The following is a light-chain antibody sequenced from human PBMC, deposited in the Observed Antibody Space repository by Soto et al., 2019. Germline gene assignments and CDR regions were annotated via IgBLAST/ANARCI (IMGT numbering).Light chain of an antibody. CDR2: DTS. J-gene: IGKJ2*01. Sequence: VIWMTQSPSFLSAIRGDRVTISCRMSQDIGHYLAWYRQKPGKAPELLIYDTSRLQTGAPSRFSGSGSGTYFPLTISSLQSEDFATYYCQQSSSAPYTFGQGTKLQIK. CDR3: QQSSSAPYT. CDR1: QDIGHY. V-gene: IGKV1D-8*01.